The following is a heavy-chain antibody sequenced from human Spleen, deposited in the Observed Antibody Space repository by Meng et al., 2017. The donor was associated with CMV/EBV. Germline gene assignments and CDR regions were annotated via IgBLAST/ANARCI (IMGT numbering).Heavy chain of an antibody. J-gene: IGHJ4*02. V-gene: IGHV3-11*05. Sequence: GYCLVCIRQPTGKGLEWIAYISSSSSYTNYADSVKGRFTISRDNAKNSLYLQMNSLRAEDTAVYYCARGVVVPATRSGSFDYWGQGTLVTVSS. CDR2: ISSSSSYT. D-gene: IGHD2-2*01. CDR3: ARGVVVPATRSGSFDY. CDR1: GYC.